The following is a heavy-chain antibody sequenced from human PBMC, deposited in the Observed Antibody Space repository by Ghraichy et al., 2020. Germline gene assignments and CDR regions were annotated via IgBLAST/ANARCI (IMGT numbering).Heavy chain of an antibody. CDR3: AKDIGSSGPKNYFDY. Sequence: GGSLRLSCAASGFTFDDYAMHWVRQAPGKSLEWVSLISGDGGSTYYADSVKGRFTISRDNSKNSLYLQMNSLRTEDTALYYCAKDIGSSGPKNYFDYWGQGTLVTVSS. CDR2: ISGDGGST. D-gene: IGHD3-22*01. V-gene: IGHV3-43*02. CDR1: GFTFDDYA. J-gene: IGHJ4*02.